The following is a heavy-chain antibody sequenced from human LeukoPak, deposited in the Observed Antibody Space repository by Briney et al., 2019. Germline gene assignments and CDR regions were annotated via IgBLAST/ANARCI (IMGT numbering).Heavy chain of an antibody. D-gene: IGHD3-10*01. Sequence: GASVKVSCKASGYTFTSYGISWVRQAPGQGLEWMGWISAYNGNTNYAQKLQGRVTMTTDTSTSTAYMELRSLRSDDTAVYYCARVTMVRGVIIHRYFDYWGQGTLATVSS. V-gene: IGHV1-18*01. J-gene: IGHJ4*02. CDR2: ISAYNGNT. CDR3: ARVTMVRGVIIHRYFDY. CDR1: GYTFTSYG.